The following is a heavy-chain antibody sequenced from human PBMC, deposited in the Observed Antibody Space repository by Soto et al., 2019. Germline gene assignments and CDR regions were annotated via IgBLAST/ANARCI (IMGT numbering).Heavy chain of an antibody. CDR3: VKARAPRDGYNPQPGS. V-gene: IGHV3-64D*06. CDR1: GFTFSIYA. CDR2: VSTNGGTS. D-gene: IGHD5-12*01. Sequence: GSLRLSCSASGFTFSIYAMHWVRQAPGKGLEYVSAVSTNGGTSYYADSVKGRFTISRDNSRNTLYLQMNSLRPEDTPVYYCVKARAPRDGYNPQPGSWGLGTLVTVSS. J-gene: IGHJ5*02.